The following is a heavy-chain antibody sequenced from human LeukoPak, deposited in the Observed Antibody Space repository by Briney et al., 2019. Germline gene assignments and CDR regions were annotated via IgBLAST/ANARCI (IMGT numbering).Heavy chain of an antibody. CDR3: ARGRSASVRYFDWLFHPDDAFDI. D-gene: IGHD3-9*01. CDR2: INHSEST. J-gene: IGHJ3*02. V-gene: IGHV4-34*01. CDR1: GGSFSGYY. Sequence: TSETLSLTCAVYGGSFSGYYWSWIRHPPRQGLDWNGKINHSESTNYNPSLNSRATISVATSTNQFPLTLSSVTAADTAVYYCARGRSASVRYFDWLFHPDDAFDIWGQGTMVTVSS.